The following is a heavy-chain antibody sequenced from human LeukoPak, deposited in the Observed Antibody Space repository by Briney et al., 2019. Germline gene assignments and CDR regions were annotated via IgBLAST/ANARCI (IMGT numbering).Heavy chain of an antibody. CDR1: DFTSSNYW. V-gene: IGHV3-7*05. Sequence: GGSLRLSCAASDFTSSNYWMSWVRQAPGKGLEWVANIKEDGSEKHYVDSVEGRFTISRDNPKKSLYLQMNSLRAEDTAVYYCARGIAVPAMGVHFDYWGQGTLVTVSS. CDR3: ARGIAVPAMGVHFDY. J-gene: IGHJ4*02. D-gene: IGHD6-19*01. CDR2: IKEDGSEK.